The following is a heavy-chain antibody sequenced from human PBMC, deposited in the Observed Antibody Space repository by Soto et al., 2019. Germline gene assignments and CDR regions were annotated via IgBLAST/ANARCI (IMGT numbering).Heavy chain of an antibody. V-gene: IGHV1-69*01. D-gene: IGHD6-6*01. CDR1: GGTFSSYA. Sequence: QVQLVQSGAEVKKPGSSVKVSCKASGGTFSSYAISWVRQAPGQGLEWMGGIIPIFGTANYAQKFQGRVTITADESTSTAYMELSSVRSEDTAVYYCARDEGSIAARPYYYGMDVWGQGTTVTVSS. CDR3: ARDEGSIAARPYYYGMDV. J-gene: IGHJ6*02. CDR2: IIPIFGTA.